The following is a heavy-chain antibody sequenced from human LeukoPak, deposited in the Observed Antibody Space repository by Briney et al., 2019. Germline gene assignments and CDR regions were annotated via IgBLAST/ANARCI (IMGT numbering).Heavy chain of an antibody. J-gene: IGHJ4*02. CDR1: GYTFNGYY. V-gene: IGHV1-46*02. CDR3: ARDQEVVAYYFDY. Sequence: ASVKVSCKASGYTFNGYYMHWVRQAPGQGLEWMGIINPSGGSTSYARKFQGRVTMARDMSTSTVYMELSSLRSEDTAVYYCARDQEVVAYYFDYWGQGTLVTVSS. D-gene: IGHD6-6*01. CDR2: INPSGGST.